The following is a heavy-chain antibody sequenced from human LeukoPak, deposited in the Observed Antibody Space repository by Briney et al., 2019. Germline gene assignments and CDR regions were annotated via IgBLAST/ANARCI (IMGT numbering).Heavy chain of an antibody. J-gene: IGHJ5*02. CDR1: GGSFSGYY. CDR2: INHSGST. V-gene: IGHV4-34*01. CDR3: ARHGTSGSYYNSRTDWFDP. Sequence: SETLSLTCAVYGGSFSGYYWSWIRQPPGKGLEWIWEINHSGSTNYNPSLKSRVTISVNTSKNQFSLKLSSVTAADTAVYYCARHGTSGSYYNSRTDWFDPWGQGTLVTVSS. D-gene: IGHD3-10*01.